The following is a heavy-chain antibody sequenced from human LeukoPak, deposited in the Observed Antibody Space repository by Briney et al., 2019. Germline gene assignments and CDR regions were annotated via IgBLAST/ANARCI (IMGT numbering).Heavy chain of an antibody. CDR1: GFTFSSYE. CDR2: ISSSGSTI. J-gene: IGHJ6*03. Sequence: GGSLRLSCAASGFTFSSYEMNWVRQAPGKGLEWVSYISSSGSTIYYADSVKGRFTISRDNAKNSLYLQMNSLRAEDTAVYYCARVGDPLLFYYMDVWGKGTTVTVSS. CDR3: ARVGDPLLFYYMDV. V-gene: IGHV3-48*03. D-gene: IGHD2-2*01.